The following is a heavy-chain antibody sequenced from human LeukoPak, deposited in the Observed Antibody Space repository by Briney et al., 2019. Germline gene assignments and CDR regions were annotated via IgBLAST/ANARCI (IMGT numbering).Heavy chain of an antibody. J-gene: IGHJ4*02. CDR2: INHSGST. D-gene: IGHD3-22*01. CDR3: ARVSYYDSSGRRGSQGY. Sequence: SETLSLTCAVYGGSFSGYYWNWIRQPPGKGLEWIGEINHSGSTNYNPSLKSRVTISVDTSKNQFSLKLSSVTAADTAVYYCARVSYYDSSGRRGSQGYWGQGTVVTVSS. V-gene: IGHV4-34*01. CDR1: GGSFSGYY.